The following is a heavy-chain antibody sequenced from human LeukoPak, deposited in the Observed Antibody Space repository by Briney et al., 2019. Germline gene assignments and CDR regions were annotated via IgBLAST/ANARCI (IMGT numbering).Heavy chain of an antibody. J-gene: IGHJ4*02. Sequence: PGGSLGLSCAASGITVSNNYMSWVRQAPGKGLEWASIIYGDGRTYYADSVKGRFTISRDNSKNTLYLQMNSLRPEDTAVYYCARVRSDTSGWDHFVHWGQGTLVTVSS. CDR2: IYGDGRT. D-gene: IGHD5-18*01. CDR1: GITVSNNY. CDR3: ARVRSDTSGWDHFVH. V-gene: IGHV3-53*01.